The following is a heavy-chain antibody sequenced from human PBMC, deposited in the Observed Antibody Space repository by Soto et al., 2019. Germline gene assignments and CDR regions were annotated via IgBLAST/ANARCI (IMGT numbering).Heavy chain of an antibody. V-gene: IGHV3-30*18. CDR2: ISYDGSNK. CDR3: AKGRYYYDTRLDY. Sequence: QVQLVESGGGVVQPGRSLRLSCAASGFTFSSYGMHWVRQAPGKGLEWVAVISYDGSNKYYADSVKGRFTISRDNSKNTLYLQMNSLRAEDTAVYYCAKGRYYYDTRLDYWGQGTLVTVSS. CDR1: GFTFSSYG. J-gene: IGHJ4*02. D-gene: IGHD3-22*01.